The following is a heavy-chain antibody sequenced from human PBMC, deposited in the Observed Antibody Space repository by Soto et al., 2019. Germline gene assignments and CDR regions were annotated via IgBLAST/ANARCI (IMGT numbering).Heavy chain of an antibody. CDR1: GGTFSSYA. V-gene: IGHV1-69*12. D-gene: IGHD3-16*02. Sequence: QVQLVQSGAEVKKPGSSVKVSCKASGGTFSSYAISWVRQAPGQGLEWMGGIIPIFGTANYAQKFQGRVTITADESTSTAYMELSSLRSEDTAVYYCASGYDYVWGSYRPSLHYYGMDVWGQGTTVTVSS. CDR3: ASGYDYVWGSYRPSLHYYGMDV. J-gene: IGHJ6*02. CDR2: IIPIFGTA.